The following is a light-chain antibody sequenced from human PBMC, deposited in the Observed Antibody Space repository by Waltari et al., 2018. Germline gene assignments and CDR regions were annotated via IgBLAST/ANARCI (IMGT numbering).Light chain of an antibody. J-gene: IGKJ4*01. CDR2: DAS. CDR1: QSVSSY. CDR3: QQCSNWPLT. Sequence: EIVLTQSPATLSLSPGERATLSCRASQSVSSYLAWYQQKPGQAPRLLIYDASNRATGSPARFSGSGSGTDFTLTISSLEPEDFALYYCQQCSNWPLTFGGGTKLEIK. V-gene: IGKV3-11*01.